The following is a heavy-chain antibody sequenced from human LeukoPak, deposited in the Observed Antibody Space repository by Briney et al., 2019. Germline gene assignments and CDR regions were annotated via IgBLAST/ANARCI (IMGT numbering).Heavy chain of an antibody. J-gene: IGHJ5*02. CDR1: GYTFTGYS. Sequence: ASVKVSCKASGYTFTGYSISWVRQAPGQGLEWMGSISAHNGNTNYAQKLQGRVTMTTDTSTSTAHMELRSLRPDDTALYYCARDPRGYCSAGTCYSLSDWFDPWGQGTLVTVSS. V-gene: IGHV1-18*01. CDR3: ARDPRGYCSAGTCYSLSDWFDP. CDR2: ISAHNGNT. D-gene: IGHD2-15*01.